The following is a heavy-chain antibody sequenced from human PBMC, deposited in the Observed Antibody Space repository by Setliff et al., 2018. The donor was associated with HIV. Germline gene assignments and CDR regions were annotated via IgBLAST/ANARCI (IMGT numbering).Heavy chain of an antibody. CDR1: GYTFTGSF. J-gene: IGHJ6*04. D-gene: IGHD3-10*01. CDR3: ARGRSHHLDV. Sequence: ASVKVSCKASGYTFTGSFMHWVRQAPGQGLEWMGWINCNSGGTYYAQNFQGRVTMTRDTSINTAYMELSRLRSDDTAVYYCARGRSHHLDVWGKGTTVTVSS. V-gene: IGHV1-2*02. CDR2: INCNSGGT.